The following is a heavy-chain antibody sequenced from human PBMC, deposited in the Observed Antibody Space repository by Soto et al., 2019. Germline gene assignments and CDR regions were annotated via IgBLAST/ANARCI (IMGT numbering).Heavy chain of an antibody. V-gene: IGHV4-39*02. J-gene: IGHJ4*02. Sequence: SETLSLTCTVSGGSISSSDYYWGWIRQPPGKGLEWIGNIYYSGSASYNPSLKSRVTISVDTSKNEVSLKLTSVTAADTAVFFCAREGSGASGWYDYFDSWGQGTLVTVSS. CDR3: AREGSGASGWYDYFDS. CDR1: GGSISSSDYY. CDR2: IYYSGSA. D-gene: IGHD6-19*01.